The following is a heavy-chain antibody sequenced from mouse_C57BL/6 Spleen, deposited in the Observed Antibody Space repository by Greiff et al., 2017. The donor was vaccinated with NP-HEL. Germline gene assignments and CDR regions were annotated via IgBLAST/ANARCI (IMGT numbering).Heavy chain of an antibody. CDR2: ISNGGGST. J-gene: IGHJ4*01. CDR1: GFTFSDYY. Sequence: DVMLVESGGGLVQPGGSLKLSCAASGFTFSDYYMYWVRQTPEKRLEWVAYISNGGGSTYYPDTVKGRFTISRDNAKNTLYLQMSRLKSEDTAMYYCARYYYGTYYAMDYWGQGTSVTVSS. CDR3: ARYYYGTYYAMDY. V-gene: IGHV5-12*01. D-gene: IGHD1-1*01.